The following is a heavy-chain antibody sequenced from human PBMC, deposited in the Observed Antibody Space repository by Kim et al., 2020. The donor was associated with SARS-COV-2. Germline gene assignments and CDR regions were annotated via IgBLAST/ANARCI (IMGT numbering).Heavy chain of an antibody. CDR3: ALTMVRWGGFDY. D-gene: IGHD3-10*01. Sequence: SETLSLTCTVSGGSISSSSYYWGWIRQPPGKGLEWIGSIYYSGSTYYNPSLKSRVTISVDTSKNQFSLKLSSVTAADTAVYYCALTMVRWGGFDYWGQGTLVTVSS. CDR1: GGSISSSSYY. CDR2: IYYSGST. V-gene: IGHV4-39*01. J-gene: IGHJ4*02.